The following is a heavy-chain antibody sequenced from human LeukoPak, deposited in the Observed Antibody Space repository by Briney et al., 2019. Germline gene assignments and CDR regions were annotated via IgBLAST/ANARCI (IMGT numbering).Heavy chain of an antibody. CDR3: ARNRPGIAVAGRFDY. Sequence: ASVKVSCKASGYTFTSYYMHWVRQAPGQGLEWMGWINPNSGGTNYAQKFQGRVTMTRDTSISTAYMELSRLRSDDTAVYYCARNRPGIAVAGRFDYWGQGTLVTVSS. J-gene: IGHJ4*02. CDR2: INPNSGGT. D-gene: IGHD6-19*01. V-gene: IGHV1-2*02. CDR1: GYTFTSYY.